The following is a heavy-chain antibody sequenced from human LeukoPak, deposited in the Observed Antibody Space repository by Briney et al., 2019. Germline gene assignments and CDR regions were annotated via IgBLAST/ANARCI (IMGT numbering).Heavy chain of an antibody. CDR2: ISSSSSYI. CDR3: ARDPLGVVVPAAPALS. V-gene: IGHV3-21*01. CDR1: GFTFNSYS. Sequence: GGYLRLSCAASGFTFNSYSMNWVRQAPGKGLEWVSSISSSSSYIYYADSVKGRFTISRDNAENSLYLQMNSLRAEDTAVYYCARDPLGVVVPAAPALSWGQGTLVTVSS. D-gene: IGHD2-2*01. J-gene: IGHJ5*02.